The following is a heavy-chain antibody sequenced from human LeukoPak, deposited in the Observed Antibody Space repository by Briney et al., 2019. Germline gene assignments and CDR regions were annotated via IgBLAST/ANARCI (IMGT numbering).Heavy chain of an antibody. CDR1: GGTFISYA. J-gene: IGHJ3*02. CDR2: IIPIFGTA. Sequence: ASVKVSFKASGGTFISYAISWVRQAPGQGREWMGGIIPIFGTAYYAQKFQGRFTIPTYESTSTAYMELSSLRSEDTAVYYCARAYSSSWYRIDAFDIWGQGTMVTVSS. D-gene: IGHD6-13*01. V-gene: IGHV1-69*05. CDR3: ARAYSSSWYRIDAFDI.